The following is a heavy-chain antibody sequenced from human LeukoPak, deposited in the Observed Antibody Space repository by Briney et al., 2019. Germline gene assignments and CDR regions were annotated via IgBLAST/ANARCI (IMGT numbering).Heavy chain of an antibody. CDR1: GYSISTGYH. Sequence: SETLSLTCAVSGYSISTGYHWGWIRQPPGKGLEWIATIYHGGTTYYNPSLMSRITISADTSKNPFSLNLRSVTAADTAVYYCAGQTPQGQLLGYWYFDIWGRGTLVAASS. CDR2: IYHGGTT. V-gene: IGHV4-38-2*01. J-gene: IGHJ2*01. CDR3: AGQTPQGQLLGYWYFDI. D-gene: IGHD2-2*01.